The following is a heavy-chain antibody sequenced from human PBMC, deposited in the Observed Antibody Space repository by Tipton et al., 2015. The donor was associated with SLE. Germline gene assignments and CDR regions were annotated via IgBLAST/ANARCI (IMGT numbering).Heavy chain of an antibody. J-gene: IGHJ4*02. Sequence: TLSLTCTVSGGSISSYYWSWIRQPPGKGLEWIGYIYYSGSTNYNPSLKSRVTISVDTSKNQFSLKLSSVTAADTAVYYCARDSSGWSPYFDYWGQGTLVTVSS. CDR3: ARDSSGWSPYFDY. V-gene: IGHV4-59*01. CDR2: IYYSGST. CDR1: GGSISSYY. D-gene: IGHD6-19*01.